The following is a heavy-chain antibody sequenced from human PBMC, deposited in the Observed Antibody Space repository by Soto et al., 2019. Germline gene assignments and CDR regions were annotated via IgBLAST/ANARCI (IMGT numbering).Heavy chain of an antibody. Sequence: SETLSLTCTVSGASISSDSYYWGWIRQPPGKGLEWIGNVYYSGGTYYNPSLKSRVTISADTSKNQLSLKLSSVTAADTAVYYCARHAAGTDYWGQGTLVTVSS. J-gene: IGHJ4*02. CDR1: GASISSDSYY. CDR2: VYYSGGT. D-gene: IGHD6-13*01. V-gene: IGHV4-39*01. CDR3: ARHAAGTDY.